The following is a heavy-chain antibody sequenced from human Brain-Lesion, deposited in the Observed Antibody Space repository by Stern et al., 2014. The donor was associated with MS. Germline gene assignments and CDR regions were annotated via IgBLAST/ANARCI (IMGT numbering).Heavy chain of an antibody. CDR3: ARGRVVPGFQYYATDV. D-gene: IGHD2-2*01. V-gene: IGHV4-61*02. J-gene: IGHJ6*02. CDR2: IFNSGST. Sequence: VQLVESGPGLKPSQTLSLSCTVSGGSISSGGYYWSWIRQPAGKGLEWIGRIFNSGSTSYNPSLKSRVTISIDTSKNQFSLRLNSMTAADTAVYYCARGRVVPGFQYYATDVWGQGTTVIVSS. CDR1: GGSISSGGYY.